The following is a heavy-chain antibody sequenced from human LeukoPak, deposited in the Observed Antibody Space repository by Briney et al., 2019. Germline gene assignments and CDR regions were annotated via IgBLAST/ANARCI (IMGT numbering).Heavy chain of an antibody. D-gene: IGHD3-22*01. J-gene: IGHJ4*02. CDR1: GGSISSGGYY. V-gene: IGHV4-31*03. Sequence: SETLSLTCTVSGGSISSGGYYWSWIRQHPGKGLEWIGYIYYSGSTYYIPSLKSRVTISVDTSKNQFSLKLSSVTAADTAVYYCARAPYYYGSSGPPYFDYWGQGTLVTVSS. CDR3: ARAPYYYGSSGPPYFDY. CDR2: IYYSGST.